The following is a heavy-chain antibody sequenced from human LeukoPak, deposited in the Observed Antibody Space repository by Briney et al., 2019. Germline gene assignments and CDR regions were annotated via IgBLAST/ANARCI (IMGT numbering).Heavy chain of an antibody. J-gene: IGHJ5*02. CDR1: GGSFGGYY. V-gene: IGHV4-34*01. D-gene: IGHD3-9*01. Sequence: PSETLSLTCAVYGGSFGGYYWSWIRQPPGKGLEWIGEINHSGSTNYNPSLKSRVTISVDTSKNQFSLKLSSVTAADTAVYYCSLRRRGRFDPWGQGTLVTVSS. CDR2: INHSGST. CDR3: SLRRRGRFDP.